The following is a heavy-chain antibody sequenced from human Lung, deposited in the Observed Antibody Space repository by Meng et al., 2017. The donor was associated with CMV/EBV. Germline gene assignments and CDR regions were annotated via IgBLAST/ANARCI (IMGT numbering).Heavy chain of an antibody. Sequence: ASVKVSCKTVGHTFTSHDINWVRQATGQGLESVGWMNPNSGGTGYAQNFQGRISMTGNTSISTAYMELTGLRSEDTAVYYCVIRIYCTSSNCHSGDWGQGXAVTVSS. CDR1: GHTFTSHD. CDR3: VIRIYCTSSNCHSGD. V-gene: IGHV1-8*01. J-gene: IGHJ4*02. D-gene: IGHD2-2*01. CDR2: MNPNSGGT.